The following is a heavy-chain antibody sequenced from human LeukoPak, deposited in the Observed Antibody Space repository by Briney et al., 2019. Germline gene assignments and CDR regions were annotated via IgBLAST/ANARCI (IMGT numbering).Heavy chain of an antibody. V-gene: IGHV1-18*01. CDR2: ISAYNGNT. CDR1: GYTFTSHG. D-gene: IGHD6-13*01. J-gene: IGHJ4*02. Sequence: ASVKVSCKASGYTFTSHGISWVRQAPGQGLEWMGWISAYNGNTNYAQKLQGRVTMTTDTSTSTAYMGLRSLRSDDTAVYYCARVYRGYSSSWYGYWGQGTLVTVSS. CDR3: ARVYRGYSSSWYGY.